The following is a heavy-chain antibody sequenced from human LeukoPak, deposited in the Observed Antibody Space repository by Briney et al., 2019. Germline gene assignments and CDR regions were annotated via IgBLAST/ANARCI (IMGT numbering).Heavy chain of an antibody. D-gene: IGHD6-19*01. V-gene: IGHV4-59*08. CDR2: IYYSVST. CDR1: GGSISSYY. CDR3: ARPYRSGWHGAFDI. J-gene: IGHJ3*02. Sequence: TSETLSLTCTVSGGSISSYYWSWIRQPPGQGLEWIGYIYYSVSTNYNPSLKSRVTIAVDTSRNQFSLKLSAVTAADTAVYYCARPYRSGWHGAFDIWGQGTMVTVSS.